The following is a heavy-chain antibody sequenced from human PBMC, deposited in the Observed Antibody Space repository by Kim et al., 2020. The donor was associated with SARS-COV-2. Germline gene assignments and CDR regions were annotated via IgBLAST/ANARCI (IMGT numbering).Heavy chain of an antibody. V-gene: IGHV3-13*01. CDR3: TRDLYGMDV. CDR2: IGIAGDT. J-gene: IGHJ6*02. CDR1: GFNFSAYD. Sequence: GGSLRLSCAASGFNFSAYDMHWVRQPTGKGLEWVSAIGIAGDTYYQGSVKGRFTVSRENGKRSLYLQMNSLRAGDTAVYFCTRDLYGMDVWGQGTTVTVS.